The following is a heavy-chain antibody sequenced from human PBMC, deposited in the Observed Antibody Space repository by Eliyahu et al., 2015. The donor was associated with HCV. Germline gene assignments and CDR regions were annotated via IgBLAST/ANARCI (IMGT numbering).Heavy chain of an antibody. J-gene: IGHJ4*02. CDR3: VVIRGVVTLFDH. Sequence: EVQLVESGGGLVQPGGSLRLSCAASGFXSXNCWMYWVRQPPGEGLXWVSRINPDGSVTDYVDSVKGRFTISRDNAKNTLYLQMNSLRAEDTAMYYCVVIRGVVTLFDHWGQGTLVTVSS. CDR2: INPDGSVT. D-gene: IGHD3-10*01. V-gene: IGHV3-74*01. CDR1: GFXSXNCW.